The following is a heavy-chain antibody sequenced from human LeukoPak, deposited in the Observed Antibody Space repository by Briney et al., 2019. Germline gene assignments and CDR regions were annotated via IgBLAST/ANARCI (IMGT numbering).Heavy chain of an antibody. CDR3: AELGITMIGGV. D-gene: IGHD3-10*02. CDR1: GFTFSSYA. CDR2: ISGSGGGT. Sequence: PGGSLRLSCAASGFTFSSYAMNWVRQAPGKGLEWVSGISGSGGGTYYADSVKGRFTISRDNAKNSLYLQMNSLRAEDTAVYYCAELGITMIGGVWGKGTTVTISS. J-gene: IGHJ6*04. V-gene: IGHV3-23*01.